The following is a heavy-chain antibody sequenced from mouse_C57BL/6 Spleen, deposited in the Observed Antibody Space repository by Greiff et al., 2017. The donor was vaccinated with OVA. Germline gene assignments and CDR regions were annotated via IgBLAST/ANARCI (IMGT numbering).Heavy chain of an antibody. V-gene: IGHV1-15*01. CDR1: GYTFTDYE. CDR2: IDPETGGT. Sequence: VQRVESGAELVRPGASVTLSCKASGYTFTDYEMHWVKQTPVHGLEWIGAIDPETGGTAYNQKFKGKAILTADKSSSTAYMELRSLTSEDSAVDYCTRSRDPAWFAYWGQGTLVTVSA. CDR3: TRSRDPAWFAY. J-gene: IGHJ3*01.